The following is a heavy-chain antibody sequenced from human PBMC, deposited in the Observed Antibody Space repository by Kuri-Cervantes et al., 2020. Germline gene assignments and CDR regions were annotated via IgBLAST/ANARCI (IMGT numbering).Heavy chain of an antibody. V-gene: IGHV3-30-3*01. CDR2: ISHDGSNT. J-gene: IGHJ3*02. D-gene: IGHD2-15*01. CDR1: RFIFSSYA. CDR3: ARPGHCSGGSCQRAFDI. Sequence: GESLKISCAASRFIFSSYAMHWVRQAPGKGLEWVAVISHDGSNTYYADSVKGRFTISRDNSKNTLYVQMNSLRHEDTAVYYCARPGHCSGGSCQRAFDIWGPGTMVTVSS.